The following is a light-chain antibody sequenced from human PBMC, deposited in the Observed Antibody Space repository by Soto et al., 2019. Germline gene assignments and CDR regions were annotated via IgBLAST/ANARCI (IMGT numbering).Light chain of an antibody. CDR3: QVWDNNYDHYV. CDR2: DDG. Sequence: ELTQPPSVSVAPGQTARITCGGNNIGGKSLHWYQQKPGQAPVLVVYDDGDRPSGIPERFSGSNSGNTATLTISRVEAGDEADYYCQVWDNNYDHYVFGTGTKVT. V-gene: IGLV3-21*02. CDR1: NIGGKS. J-gene: IGLJ1*01.